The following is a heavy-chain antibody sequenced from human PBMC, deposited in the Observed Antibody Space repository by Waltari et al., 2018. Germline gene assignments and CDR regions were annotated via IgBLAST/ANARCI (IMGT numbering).Heavy chain of an antibody. CDR3: ARVLGANWFDP. J-gene: IGHJ5*02. CDR1: GGSISSHNW. CDR2: IEYSGST. V-gene: IGHV4-4*02. D-gene: IGHD3-16*01. Sequence: QVQLQESGPGLVKPSGPLSLTCAVSGGSISSHNWWCWGRQPPGKGLEWIGEIEYSGSTNYNPSLKSRVTISVDKSKSQFSLKLSSVTAADTAVYYCARVLGANWFDPWGQGTLVTVSS.